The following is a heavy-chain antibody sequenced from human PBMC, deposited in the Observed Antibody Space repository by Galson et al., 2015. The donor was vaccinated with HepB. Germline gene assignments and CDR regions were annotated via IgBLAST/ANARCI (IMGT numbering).Heavy chain of an antibody. CDR1: GYTFTSYY. Sequence: SVKVSCKASGYTFTSYYMHWVRQAPGQGLEWMGIINPSGGSTSYAQKFQGRVTMTRDTSTSTVYMELSSLRSEDTAVYYCAREGPATAILAVGFDPWGQGTLVTVSS. CDR2: INPSGGST. J-gene: IGHJ5*02. V-gene: IGHV1-46*03. CDR3: AREGPATAILAVGFDP. D-gene: IGHD2-2*02.